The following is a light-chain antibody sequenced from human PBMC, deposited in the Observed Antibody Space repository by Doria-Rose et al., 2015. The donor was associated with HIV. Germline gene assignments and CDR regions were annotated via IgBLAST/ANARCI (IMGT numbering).Light chain of an antibody. J-gene: IGLJ3*02. V-gene: IGLV7-43*01. CDR1: TGAVTSGYY. CDR3: LLYYGGTQGV. CDR2: STS. Sequence: QSVLTQPPSLTVSPGGTVTLTCASSTGAVTSGYYPNWFQQKPGQPPRTLIYSTSYKHSWTPARFSGSLLGGKAALTLSGVQPEDEAEYYCLLYYGGTQGVFGGGTKLTGL.